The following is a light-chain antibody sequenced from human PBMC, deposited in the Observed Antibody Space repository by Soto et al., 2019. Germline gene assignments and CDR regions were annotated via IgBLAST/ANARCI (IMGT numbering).Light chain of an antibody. J-gene: IGKJ1*01. CDR3: QQYNNWPPET. V-gene: IGKV3-20*01. CDR1: QSVSSNY. Sequence: EIVLTQSPGTLSLSPGERATLSCRASQSVSSNYLAWYQQRPGQAPRLLIYGASTRAAGIPDRFSGSGSGTDFTLTISSLQPEDFALYHCQQYNNWPPETFGQGTEVKIK. CDR2: GAS.